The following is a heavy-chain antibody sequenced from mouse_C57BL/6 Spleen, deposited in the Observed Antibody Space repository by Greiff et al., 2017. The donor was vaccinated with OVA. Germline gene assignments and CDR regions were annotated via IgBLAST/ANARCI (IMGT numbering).Heavy chain of an antibody. J-gene: IGHJ3*01. CDR3: ARAYYGNTSGFAY. D-gene: IGHD2-10*01. V-gene: IGHV8-8*01. Sequence: QVTLKVSGPGILQPSPTLSLTCSFSGFSLSTFGMGVGWIRQPSGKGLEWLAHIWWGDAKYYNPALKSRLSIFKATSKTQGFLKIANVDTADTATDDCARAYYGNTSGFAYWGQGTLVTVSA. CDR2: IWWGDAK. CDR1: GFSLSTFGMG.